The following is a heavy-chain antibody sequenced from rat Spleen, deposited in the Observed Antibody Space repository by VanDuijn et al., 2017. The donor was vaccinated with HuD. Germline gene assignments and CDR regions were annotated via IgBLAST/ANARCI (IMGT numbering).Heavy chain of an antibody. CDR2: IWSSGIT. CDR1: GFSLTSNS. D-gene: IGHD1-2*01. CDR3: ARADVAGLSTDGI. Sequence: QVQLKESGPGLVQPSQTLSLTCTVSGFSLTSNSVNWVRQRPGKGLEWMGAIWSSGITDYDSAIKSRLSISRDTSKSQVFLKMNSLQTEDTATYFCARADVAGLSTDGIWGQGIMVTVSS. J-gene: IGHJ2*01. V-gene: IGHV2-1*01.